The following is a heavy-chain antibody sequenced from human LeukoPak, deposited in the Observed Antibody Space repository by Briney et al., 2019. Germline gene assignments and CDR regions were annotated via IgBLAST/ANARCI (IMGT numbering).Heavy chain of an antibody. V-gene: IGHV3-30*03. Sequence: GRSLRLSCAASGFTFSSYGMHWVRQAPGKGLEWVAVIGDTGRAKYYADSVEGRFTASRDNSKNTLYLEMNSLRYDDTALYYCAREAAWGNWYFDLWGRGTLVTVSS. CDR1: GFTFSSYG. CDR2: IGDTGRAK. CDR3: AREAAWGNWYFDL. J-gene: IGHJ2*01. D-gene: IGHD3-16*01.